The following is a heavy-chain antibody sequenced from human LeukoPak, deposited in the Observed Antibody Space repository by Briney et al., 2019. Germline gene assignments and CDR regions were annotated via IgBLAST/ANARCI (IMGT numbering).Heavy chain of an antibody. CDR1: GFTFSSYA. CDR3: ARGYGGNPYFDY. D-gene: IGHD2-15*01. Sequence: GRSLGLSCAASGFTFSSYAMHWVRQAPGKGLEWVAVISYDGSNKYYADSVKGRFTISRDNSKNTLYLQMNSLRAEDTAVYYCARGYGGNPYFDYWGQGTLVTVSS. CDR2: ISYDGSNK. J-gene: IGHJ4*02. V-gene: IGHV3-30-3*01.